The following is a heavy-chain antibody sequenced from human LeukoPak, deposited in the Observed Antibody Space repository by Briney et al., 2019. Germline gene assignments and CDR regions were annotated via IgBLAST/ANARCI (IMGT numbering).Heavy chain of an antibody. J-gene: IGHJ6*03. V-gene: IGHV3-66*01. D-gene: IGHD1-7*01. CDR1: GFTVSSYY. Sequence: GGSLRLSCAASGFTVSSYYMSWVRQAPGKGLEWVSIIYSGGSTYYADSVKGRFTISRDTSKNTLYLQMNSLRAEDTAVYYCARGTSRTSYYMDVWGKGPTVTVSS. CDR3: ARGTSRTSYYMDV. CDR2: IYSGGST.